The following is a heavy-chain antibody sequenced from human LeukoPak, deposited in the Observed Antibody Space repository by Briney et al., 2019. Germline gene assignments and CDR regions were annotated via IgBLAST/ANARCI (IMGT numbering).Heavy chain of an antibody. Sequence: SETLSLTCTVSGGSISSSGYYWGWVRQPPGKGLEWIGSIYYSGSTYYNPSLKSRVTISLETSKNQFSLKLSSVTAADTAVYYCARDAVVAVEYNWFDPWGQGTLVTVSS. CDR2: IYYSGST. CDR3: ARDAVVAVEYNWFDP. D-gene: IGHD2-15*01. CDR1: GGSISSSGYY. J-gene: IGHJ5*02. V-gene: IGHV4-39*07.